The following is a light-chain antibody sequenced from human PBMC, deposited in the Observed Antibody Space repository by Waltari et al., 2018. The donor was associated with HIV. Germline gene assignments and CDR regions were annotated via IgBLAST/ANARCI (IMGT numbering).Light chain of an antibody. CDR1: HISSGNTV. CDR2: NNN. CDR3: ATWDSSLNGVL. J-gene: IGLJ2*01. Sequence: QSVLTHPPSGSAPPGHKVTISCSGSHISSGNTVLSWYQLIPGTSPKLLIYNNNERPSGIPARFSGSKSGTSATLGITGLQTGDEADYYCATWDSSLNGVLFGGGTKLTAL. V-gene: IGLV1-51*01.